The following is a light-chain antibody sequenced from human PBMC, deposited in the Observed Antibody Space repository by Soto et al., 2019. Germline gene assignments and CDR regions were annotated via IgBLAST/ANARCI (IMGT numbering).Light chain of an antibody. V-gene: IGKV3-15*01. J-gene: IGKJ1*01. CDR2: GAS. CDR1: QSVSSN. CDR3: QQYNNWPPWT. Sequence: EIVLPQSPSTLSVSPGERATLSCRASQSVSSNLAWYQQKPGQAPRLLIYGASTRATGIPARFSGSGSGTEFNLTISSLQSEDFAVYYCQQYNNWPPWTFGQGTKVEIK.